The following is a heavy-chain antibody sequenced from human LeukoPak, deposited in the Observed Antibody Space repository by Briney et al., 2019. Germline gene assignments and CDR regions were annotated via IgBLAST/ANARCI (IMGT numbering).Heavy chain of an antibody. CDR1: GGTFSNYV. V-gene: IGHV1-69*01. J-gene: IGHJ6*03. CDR2: IIPYLTTA. Sequence: GSSVTVSCKASGGTFSNYVINWVRQAPGQGPEWIGGIIPYLTTANYAQKFQGRVTITADDSTSTAYMELSSLTSEDTAVYYCARASGYGSATLNYYYYYMDVWGRGTTVTVSS. CDR3: ARASGYGSATLNYYYYYMDV. D-gene: IGHD3-10*01.